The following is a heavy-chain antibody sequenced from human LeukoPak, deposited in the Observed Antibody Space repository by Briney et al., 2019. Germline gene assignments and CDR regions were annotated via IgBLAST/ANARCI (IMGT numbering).Heavy chain of an antibody. CDR2: INHSGST. V-gene: IGHV4-34*01. CDR3: ARGPLGAGDIYGMDV. D-gene: IGHD2-21*02. J-gene: IGHJ6*02. CDR1: GGSFSGYY. Sequence: SETLSLTCAVYGGSFSGYYWRWIRQPPGKGLEWMGEINHSGSTNYNPSLKSRVTISVDTSKNQFALKLSSVTAADTAVYYCARGPLGAGDIYGMDVWGQGTTVSVS.